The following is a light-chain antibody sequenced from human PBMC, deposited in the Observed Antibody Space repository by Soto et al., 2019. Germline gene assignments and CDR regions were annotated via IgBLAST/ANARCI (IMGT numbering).Light chain of an antibody. V-gene: IGKV1-39*01. J-gene: IGKJ5*01. CDR1: QSISSY. CDR2: AAS. Sequence: DIQMTQSPSSLSASVGDRVTITCRASQSISSYLNWYQQKPGKAPKLLIYAASSLQSGVQSRFSDSGSGTDFTLSISSLQPEDFATYYCQQSYSTPISVGQGTRLEI. CDR3: QQSYSTPIS.